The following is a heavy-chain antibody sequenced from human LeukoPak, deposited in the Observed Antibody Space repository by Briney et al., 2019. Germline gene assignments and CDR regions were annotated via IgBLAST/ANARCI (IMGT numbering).Heavy chain of an antibody. V-gene: IGHV3-21*01. CDR2: ISRSSTYI. CDR1: GFIFSSSI. D-gene: IGHD6-19*01. CDR3: AREGRSNGFYGVLDF. Sequence: PGESLRLSCAASGFIFSSSIMNWVCQVPGKGLEWVSCISRSSTYIYYAESVKGRFTVSRDDGKNSLYLQMNDLRVEDTAVYYCAREGRSNGFYGVLDFWGQGTLVTVSS. J-gene: IGHJ4*02.